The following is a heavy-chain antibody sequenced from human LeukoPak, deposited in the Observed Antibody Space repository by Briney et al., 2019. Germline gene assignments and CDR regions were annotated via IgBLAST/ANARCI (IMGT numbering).Heavy chain of an antibody. Sequence: ASVKVSCKASGYTFTSYGITWLRQAPGQGLEWMGWISAYNGNTNYAQNLQGRVTMTTDTSTSTAYMELRSLRSDDTAVYYCAREVAASIGFDYWGQGTLVTVSS. J-gene: IGHJ4*02. CDR3: AREVAASIGFDY. V-gene: IGHV1-18*01. CDR2: ISAYNGNT. CDR1: GYTFTSYG. D-gene: IGHD6-13*01.